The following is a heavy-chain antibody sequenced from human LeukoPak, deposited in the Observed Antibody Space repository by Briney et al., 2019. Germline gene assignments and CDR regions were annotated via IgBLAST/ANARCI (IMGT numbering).Heavy chain of an antibody. CDR2: ISYDGSNK. CDR1: GFTFSSYG. J-gene: IGHJ4*02. Sequence: GRSLRLSCAASGFTFSSYGMHWVRQAPGKGLEWVAVISYDGSNKYYADFVKGRFTISRDNSKNTLYLQMNSLRAEDTAVYYCAKDLSDFNILTGYYSDGFDYWGQGTLVTVSS. D-gene: IGHD3-9*01. V-gene: IGHV3-30*18. CDR3: AKDLSDFNILTGYYSDGFDY.